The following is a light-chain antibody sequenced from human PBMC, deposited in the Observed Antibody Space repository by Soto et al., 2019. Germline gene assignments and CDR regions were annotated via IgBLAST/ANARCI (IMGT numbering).Light chain of an antibody. V-gene: IGKV3-15*01. CDR1: QSVGRN. CDR2: AAS. CDR3: HENSKRPLFT. Sequence: EIGVTQSPCILSVSPGDRATLACRARQSVGRNLAWYQQKPGQAPTLLIYAASNRPTGLPARFYGSGSGTDSTLNISSLQSEDFAVYYCHENSKRPLFTFVPGTRVDIK. J-gene: IGKJ3*01.